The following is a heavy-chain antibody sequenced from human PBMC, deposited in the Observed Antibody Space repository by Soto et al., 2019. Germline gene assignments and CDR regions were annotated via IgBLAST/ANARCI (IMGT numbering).Heavy chain of an antibody. D-gene: IGHD6-19*01. V-gene: IGHV1-18*01. CDR1: GYTFTSYG. CDR3: AREGSSVWTGDYYYYYGMDV. Sequence: QVQLVQSGAEVKKPGASVKVSCKASGYTFTSYGISWVRQAPGQGLEWMGWISAYNGNTNYEQKLQGRVTMTTDTSTSTAYMELRSRRSDDTAVYSCAREGSSVWTGDYYYYYGMDVWGQGSTVTVS. J-gene: IGHJ6*02. CDR2: ISAYNGNT.